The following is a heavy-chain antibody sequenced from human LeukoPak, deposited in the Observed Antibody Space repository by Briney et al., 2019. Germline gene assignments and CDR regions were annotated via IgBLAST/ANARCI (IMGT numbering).Heavy chain of an antibody. V-gene: IGHV4-4*02. J-gene: IGHJ4*02. D-gene: IGHD1-26*01. Sequence: SETLSLTCAVSGGSISSSNWWSWVRQPPGKGLEWTGYIYYSGSTNYNPSLKSRVTISVDTSKNQFSLKLSSVTAADTAVYYCARDGGRRGSYYVDYWGQGTLVTVSS. CDR3: ARDGGRRGSYYVDY. CDR1: GGSISSSNW. CDR2: IYYSGST.